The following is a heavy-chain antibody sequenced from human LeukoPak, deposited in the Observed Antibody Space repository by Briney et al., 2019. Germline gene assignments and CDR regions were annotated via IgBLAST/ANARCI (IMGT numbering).Heavy chain of an antibody. CDR1: GESFSGYY. CDR2: ITHSGST. V-gene: IGHV4-34*01. J-gene: IGHJ4*02. D-gene: IGHD1-1*01. CDR3: ARSKLEPTTVDY. Sequence: SETLSLTCAVYGESFSGYYWSWIRQPPGKGLEWIGEITHSGSTDYNPSLRSRVTISVDTSKKQFSLNLSSVTAADTAVYYCARSKLEPTTVDYWGQGTLVTVSS.